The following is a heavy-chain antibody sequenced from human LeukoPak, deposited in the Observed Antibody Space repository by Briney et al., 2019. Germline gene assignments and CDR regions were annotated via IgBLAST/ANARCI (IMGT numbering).Heavy chain of an antibody. CDR3: AGDFFDLAAAGT. J-gene: IGHJ4*02. CDR1: GYTFTSHG. Sequence: ASVKVSCKASGYTFTSHGITWVRQAPGQGLEWMGWISAYNGNTNYAQKFQGRVTMTTDTSTSTAYMELRSLRSDDTAVYYCAGDFFDLAAAGTWGQGTLVTVSS. V-gene: IGHV1-18*01. CDR2: ISAYNGNT. D-gene: IGHD6-13*01.